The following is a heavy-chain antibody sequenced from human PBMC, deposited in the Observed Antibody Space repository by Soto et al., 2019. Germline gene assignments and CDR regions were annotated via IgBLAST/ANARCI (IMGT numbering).Heavy chain of an antibody. J-gene: IGHJ4*02. CDR2: ISHSGST. Sequence: SETLSRTCAGSGGSISSGGYSWSWIRQPPGKGLEWIGYISHSGSTYYNPSLKSRVTISVDRSKNQFSLKLSSVTAADTAVYYCARDPMIWGQGTLVTVSS. CDR1: GGSISSGGYS. D-gene: IGHD3-22*01. CDR3: ARDPMI. V-gene: IGHV4-30-2*01.